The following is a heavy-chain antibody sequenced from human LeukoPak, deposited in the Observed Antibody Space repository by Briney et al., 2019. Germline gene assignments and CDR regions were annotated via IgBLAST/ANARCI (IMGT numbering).Heavy chain of an antibody. J-gene: IGHJ6*03. CDR3: ASRHGGGVDYYYYMDV. Sequence: SEALPVTCTVSGGSISSYYWSWIRQPPGRGLEWIGDIYYSGSTNYNPSLKSRVTISVDTPKNQFSLKLSSVTAADTAVYYCASRHGGGVDYYYYMDVWGKGTTVTVSS. CDR1: GGSISSYY. CDR2: IYYSGST. D-gene: IGHD3-16*01. V-gene: IGHV4-59*01.